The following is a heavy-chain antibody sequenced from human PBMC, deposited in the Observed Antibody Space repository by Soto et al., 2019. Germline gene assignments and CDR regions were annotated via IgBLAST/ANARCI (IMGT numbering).Heavy chain of an antibody. Sequence: EVQLVESGGGLVQPGGSLRLSCAASGFTFSSYCMSWVRQAPGKGLEWVANIKQDGSEKYYVDSVKGRFTISRDNAKNSLYLQMNSLRAEDTAVYYCAREVLRYFDWTYHYYGMDVWGQGTTVTVSS. CDR2: IKQDGSEK. CDR3: AREVLRYFDWTYHYYGMDV. CDR1: GFTFSSYC. D-gene: IGHD3-9*01. V-gene: IGHV3-7*04. J-gene: IGHJ6*02.